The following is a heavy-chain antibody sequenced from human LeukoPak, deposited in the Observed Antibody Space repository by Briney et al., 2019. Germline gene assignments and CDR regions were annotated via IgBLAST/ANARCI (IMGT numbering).Heavy chain of an antibody. CDR1: GGSISSYY. J-gene: IGHJ4*02. CDR2: IYYSGSA. V-gene: IGHV4-59*01. Sequence: SETLSLTCTVSGGSISSYYWSWIRQPPGKGLEWIGYIYYSGSANYNPSLKSRVIISVDTSENHFSLKLSSVTAADAAVYYCARDKSGGSRLDSWGQGTLVTVSS. CDR3: ARDKSGGSRLDS. D-gene: IGHD3-16*01.